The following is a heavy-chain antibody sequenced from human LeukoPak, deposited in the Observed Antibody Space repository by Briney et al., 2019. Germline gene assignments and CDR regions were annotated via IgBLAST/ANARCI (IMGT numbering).Heavy chain of an antibody. CDR3: AKLLCSTSCFRTTQGFDY. Sequence: GGSLRLSCAASGFTFSSNVMSWVRQAPGPGLEWVFAISGSGGSTYYADSVKGRFPISRDNSKNTLYRQMNSLRAEDTAVYYCAKLLCSTSCFRTTQGFDYWGQGTLVTVSS. CDR1: GFTFSSNV. J-gene: IGHJ4*02. CDR2: ISGSGGST. V-gene: IGHV3-23*01. D-gene: IGHD2-2*01.